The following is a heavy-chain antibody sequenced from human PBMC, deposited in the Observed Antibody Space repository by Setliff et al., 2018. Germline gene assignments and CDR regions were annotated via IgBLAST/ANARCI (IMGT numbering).Heavy chain of an antibody. CDR2: INPNSGDT. Sequence: ASVKVSCKASGYTFTGYYMHWVRQAPGQGLEWMGWINPNSGDTNYAQKFQGRVTMTRDTSISTAYMELSRLRSDDTAVYYCARDYHLPRGNYYGSGSYQGLWGQGTLVTVSS. CDR1: GYTFTGYY. D-gene: IGHD3-10*01. CDR3: ARDYHLPRGNYYGSGSYQGL. J-gene: IGHJ4*02. V-gene: IGHV1-2*02.